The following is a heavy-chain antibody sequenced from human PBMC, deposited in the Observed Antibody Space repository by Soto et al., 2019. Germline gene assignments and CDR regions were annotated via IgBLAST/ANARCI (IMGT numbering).Heavy chain of an antibody. V-gene: IGHV4-34*01. Sequence: PSETLSLTCTVSGGSISSHYWSWIRQPPGKGLEWIGEINHSGSTNYNPSLKSRVTISVDTSKNQFSLKLSSVTAADTAVYYCASDYYDSSGYYRGMDVWGQGTTVTVSS. D-gene: IGHD3-22*01. CDR2: INHSGST. CDR3: ASDYYDSSGYYRGMDV. CDR1: GGSISSHY. J-gene: IGHJ6*02.